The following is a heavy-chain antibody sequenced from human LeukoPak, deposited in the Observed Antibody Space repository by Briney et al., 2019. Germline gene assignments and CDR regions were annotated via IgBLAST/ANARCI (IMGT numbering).Heavy chain of an antibody. CDR1: GYTLTELS. CDR3: ATASPERAKKDIVVVPAAIPFDY. D-gene: IGHD2-2*01. V-gene: IGHV1-24*01. J-gene: IGHJ4*02. Sequence: ASVKVSCKVSGYTLTELSMHWVRQAPGKGLEWMGGFDPEDGETIYAQKFQGRVTMTEDTSTDTAYMELSSLRSEDTAVYYCATASPERAKKDIVVVPAAIPFDYWGQGTLVTVSS. CDR2: FDPEDGET.